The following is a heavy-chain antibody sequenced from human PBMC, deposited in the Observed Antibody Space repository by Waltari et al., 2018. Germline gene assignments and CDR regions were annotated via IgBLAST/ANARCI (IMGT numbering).Heavy chain of an antibody. J-gene: IGHJ5*02. CDR2: VSYTGSRT. CDR3: AKDRSSVVSAMDWFDP. V-gene: IGHV3-23*01. CDR1: GFTFNNHA. D-gene: IGHD2-21*02. Sequence: EVQLLESGGGLVQPGGSLRLACAASGFTFNNHAMNWVRQAPGKGLEWVSSVSYTGSRTYYADSVKGRFTISRDNSKNTLYLQMNSLRDGDTAVYYCAKDRSSVVSAMDWFDPWGQGTLVTVSS.